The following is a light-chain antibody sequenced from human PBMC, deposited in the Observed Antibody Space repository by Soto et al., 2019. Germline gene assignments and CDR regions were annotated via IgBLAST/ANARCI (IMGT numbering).Light chain of an antibody. CDR2: DNN. J-gene: IGLJ2*01. Sequence: QSVLTQPPSGSGAPGQRVTISCTGSSSNIGALYDVNWYQQLPGTAPKLLIYDNNNRPSGVPDRFSGSKSGTSAALAITGLQAEDEADYYCQSYDNSLSGHVVFGGGTKLTVL. CDR1: SSNIGALYD. V-gene: IGLV1-40*01. CDR3: QSYDNSLSGHVV.